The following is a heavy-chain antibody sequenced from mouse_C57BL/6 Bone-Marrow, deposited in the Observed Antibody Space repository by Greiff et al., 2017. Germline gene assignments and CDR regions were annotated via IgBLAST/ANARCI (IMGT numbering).Heavy chain of an antibody. Sequence: VQLQQSGPELVKPGASVKMSCKASGYTFTDYYMHWVKQKPGKGLEWIGEIYPGSGNTYYNEKFKGKATLTADTSSSTAYMQLRSLTSADSAVYFCASTDWLADAMDYWGQGTSVTVSS. CDR3: STDWLADAMDY. CDR2: YPGSGNTY. J-gene: IGHJ4*01. CDR1: YTFTDYYM. D-gene: IGHD6-1*01. V-gene: IGHV1-83*01.